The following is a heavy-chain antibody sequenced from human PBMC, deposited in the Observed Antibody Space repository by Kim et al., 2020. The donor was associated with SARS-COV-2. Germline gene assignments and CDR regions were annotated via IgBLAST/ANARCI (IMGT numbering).Heavy chain of an antibody. CDR3: ARLSSGVGATHFDY. J-gene: IGHJ4*02. V-gene: IGHV4-39*01. D-gene: IGHD1-26*01. CDR2: IYYSGST. Sequence: SETLSLTCTVSGGSISSSSYYWGWIRQPPGKGLEWIGSIYYSGSTYYNPSLKSRVTISVDTSKNQFSLKLSSVTAADTAVYYCARLSSGVGATHFDYWGQGTLVTVSS. CDR1: GGSISSSSYY.